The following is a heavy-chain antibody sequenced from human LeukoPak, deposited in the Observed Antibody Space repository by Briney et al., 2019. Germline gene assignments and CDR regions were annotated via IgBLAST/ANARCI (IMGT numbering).Heavy chain of an antibody. Sequence: GGSLRLSSAASGFTFSSNYMSWVRQAPGKGPEWVSVIYSGGSTYYADFVKGRFTISRDKSKNTLFLQMNSLRADDTAIYYCARVGLGEPAAEYYFDYWGQGTLVTVSS. V-gene: IGHV3-53*01. D-gene: IGHD2-2*01. CDR1: GFTFSSNY. CDR3: ARVGLGEPAAEYYFDY. CDR2: IYSGGST. J-gene: IGHJ4*02.